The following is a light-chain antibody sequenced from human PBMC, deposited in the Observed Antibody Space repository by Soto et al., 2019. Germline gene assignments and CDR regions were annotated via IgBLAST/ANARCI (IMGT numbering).Light chain of an antibody. J-gene: IGKJ1*01. CDR2: LAS. CDR3: MQALQTWT. V-gene: IGKV2-28*01. Sequence: DIVMTQSPLSLPVTPGEPSSISCRSSQILLHSDGYNYLAWYLQKPGHSPQLLIDLASSRASGVPDRFSGSGSGTDFTLKISRVEAEDVGIYYCMQALQTWTFGQGTKVDI. CDR1: QILLHSDGYNY.